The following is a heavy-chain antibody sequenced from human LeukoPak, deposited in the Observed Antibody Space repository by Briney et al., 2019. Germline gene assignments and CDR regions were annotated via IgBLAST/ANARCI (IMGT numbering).Heavy chain of an antibody. D-gene: IGHD7-27*01. CDR3: ARSLGEFDY. CDR2: ISGSDGNT. CDR1: GFTFSSYA. V-gene: IGHV3-23*01. J-gene: IGHJ4*02. Sequence: TGGSLRLSCAASGFTFSSYAMNWVRQAPGKGLEWVSTISGSDGNTYYADSVKGRFTISRDNSKNTLYLQMNSLRAEDTAVYYCARSLGEFDYWGQGTLVTVSS.